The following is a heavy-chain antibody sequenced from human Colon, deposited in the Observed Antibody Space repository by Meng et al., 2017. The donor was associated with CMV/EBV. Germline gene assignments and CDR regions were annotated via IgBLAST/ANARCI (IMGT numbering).Heavy chain of an antibody. V-gene: IGHV1-8*01. D-gene: IGHD6-6*01. CDR3: ARFDMGDSSSSPYYYYGMDV. Sequence: ASVKVSCKAPGYTFTSYDINWVRQATGQGLEWMGWMNPNSGNTGYAQKFQGRVTMTRNTSISTAYMELSSLRSEDTAVYYCARFDMGDSSSSPYYYYGMDVWGQGTTVTVSS. J-gene: IGHJ6*02. CDR2: MNPNSGNT. CDR1: GYTFTSYD.